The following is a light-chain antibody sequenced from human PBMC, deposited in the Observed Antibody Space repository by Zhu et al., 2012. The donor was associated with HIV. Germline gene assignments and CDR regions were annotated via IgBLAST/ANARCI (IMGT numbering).Light chain of an antibody. V-gene: IGKV3-15*01. Sequence: IILTQSPATLSVSPGERATLSCRASETIKSSLAWYQQKPGQAPRLLIYDTSTRATGVPARFSGSGSGTEFTLTISSLQSEDFAVYYCQQYDDWPPLTFGGGPRWRSN. CDR3: QQYDDWPPLT. J-gene: IGKJ4*01. CDR2: DTS. CDR1: ETIKSS.